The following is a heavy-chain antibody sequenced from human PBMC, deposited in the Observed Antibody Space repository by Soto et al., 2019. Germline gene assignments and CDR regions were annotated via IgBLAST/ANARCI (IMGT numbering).Heavy chain of an antibody. CDR3: ARPGYDDSSGFFNFDH. V-gene: IGHV5-51*01. CDR2: IYPDDSDT. D-gene: IGHD3-22*01. Sequence: GESLKISCKASGYSFNTYWIGWVRQLPGKGLEWMGIIYPDDSDTRYSPSFQGQVTISADKSFTTVYLQWNSLKASDTAIYYCARPGYDDSSGFFNFDHWGQGTLVTVSS. J-gene: IGHJ4*02. CDR1: GYSFNTYW.